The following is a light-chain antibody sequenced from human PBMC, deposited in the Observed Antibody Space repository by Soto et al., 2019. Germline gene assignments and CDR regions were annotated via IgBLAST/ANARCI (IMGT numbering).Light chain of an antibody. Sequence: EIGVTQSPGALSLSPGERATISCRASQSVSNNYLAWYQQKPGQAPRLLIYGASSRATGIPDRFSGSGSGTDFTLTISRLEPEDVAVYYCQQYGSALITFGQGTRLEIK. CDR2: GAS. CDR3: QQYGSALIT. J-gene: IGKJ5*01. CDR1: QSVSNNY. V-gene: IGKV3-20*01.